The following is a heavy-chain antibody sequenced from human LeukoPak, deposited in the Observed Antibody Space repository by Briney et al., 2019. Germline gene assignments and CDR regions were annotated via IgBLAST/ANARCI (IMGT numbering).Heavy chain of an antibody. D-gene: IGHD2-2*01. CDR2: IYSGGST. Sequence: GGSLRLSCAASGFTVSSNYMSWVRQAPGKGLEWVSVIYSGGSTYYADSVKGRFTISRDNSKSTLYLQMHSLRAEDTAIYYCAKGGCSSTTCLVDYWGQGTLVPVSS. J-gene: IGHJ4*02. CDR1: GFTVSSNY. V-gene: IGHV3-53*01. CDR3: AKGGCSSTTCLVDY.